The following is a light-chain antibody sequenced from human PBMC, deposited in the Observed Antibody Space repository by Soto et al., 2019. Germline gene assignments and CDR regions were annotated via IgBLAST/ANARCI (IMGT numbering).Light chain of an antibody. CDR2: EVN. J-gene: IGLJ2*01. CDR1: SSDVGGYND. CDR3: SSYTSSSNVV. V-gene: IGLV2-14*01. Sequence: QSALTQPASVSESPGQSITISCTGTSSDVGGYNDVSWYQQHPGKAPKLMIYEVNNRPSGVSNRFSGSKSGNTASLTISGLQAEDDADYYRSSYTSSSNVVFGGGTKVTVL.